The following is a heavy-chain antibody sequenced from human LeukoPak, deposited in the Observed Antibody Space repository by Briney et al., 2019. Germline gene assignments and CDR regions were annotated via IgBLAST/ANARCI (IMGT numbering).Heavy chain of an antibody. J-gene: IGHJ6*02. CDR1: GGTFSSYA. CDR2: IIPIFGTA. Sequence: SVKVSCKASGGTFSSYAISWVRQAPGQGLEWMGGIIPIFGTANYAQKFQGRVTITADESTNTAYMELSSLRSGDTAVYYCARARTALTVTSYYYYGMDVWGQGTTVTVSS. D-gene: IGHD4-17*01. CDR3: ARARTALTVTSYYYYGMDV. V-gene: IGHV1-69*13.